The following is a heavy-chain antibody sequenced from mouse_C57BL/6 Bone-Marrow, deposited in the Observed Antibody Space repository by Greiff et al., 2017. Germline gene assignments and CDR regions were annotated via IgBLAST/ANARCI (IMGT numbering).Heavy chain of an antibody. Sequence: VQLQQSGAELVKPGASVKLSCKASGYTFTSYWMHWVKQRPGQGLEWIGMIHPNSGSTNYNEKFKSKATLTVDKSSSTAYMQLSSLTSEDSAVYYCAREDCGNYVAFFDYWGQGTTLTVSS. D-gene: IGHD2-1*01. CDR3: AREDCGNYVAFFDY. CDR2: IHPNSGST. V-gene: IGHV1-64*01. CDR1: GYTFTSYW. J-gene: IGHJ2*01.